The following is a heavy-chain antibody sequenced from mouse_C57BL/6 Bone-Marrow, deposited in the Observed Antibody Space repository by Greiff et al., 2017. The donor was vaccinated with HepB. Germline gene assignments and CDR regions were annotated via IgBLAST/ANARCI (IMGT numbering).Heavy chain of an antibody. D-gene: IGHD2-4*01. CDR2: IYPGNSDT. J-gene: IGHJ2*01. V-gene: IGHV1-5*01. CDR3: TRGDDYLYYFDY. Sequence: DVQLQESGTVLARPGASVKMSCKTSGYTFTSYWMHWVKQRPGQGLEWIGAIYPGNSDTSYNQKFKGKAKLTAVTSASTAYMELSSLTNEDSAVYYCTRGDDYLYYFDYWGQGTTLTVSS. CDR1: GYTFTSYW.